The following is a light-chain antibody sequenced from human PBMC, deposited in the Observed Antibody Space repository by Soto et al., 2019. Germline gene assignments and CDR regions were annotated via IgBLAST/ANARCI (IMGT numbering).Light chain of an antibody. J-gene: IGLJ1*01. V-gene: IGLV1-40*01. Sequence: QSVLTQPPSVSGAPGQGVTISCTGSSSNIGAGYDLHWYQQLPGTAPKLLIYGNSNRPSGVPDRFSGSKSGTSASLAITRLQAEDEADYYCQSYDTSLSAYVFGTGTKVTVL. CDR2: GNS. CDR3: QSYDTSLSAYV. CDR1: SSNIGAGYD.